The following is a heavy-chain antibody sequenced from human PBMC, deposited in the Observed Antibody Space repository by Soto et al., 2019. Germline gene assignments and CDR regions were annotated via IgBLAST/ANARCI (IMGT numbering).Heavy chain of an antibody. CDR3: ARVRQQLVNHDAFDI. V-gene: IGHV4-59*01. D-gene: IGHD6-13*01. CDR2: IYYSGST. CDR1: GGSISSYY. Sequence: PSETLSLTCTVSGGSISSYYWSWIRQPPGKGLEWIGYIYYSGSTNYNPSLKSRVTISVDTSKNQFSLKLSSVTAADTAVYYCARVRQQLVNHDAFDIWCQGTMVTVSS. J-gene: IGHJ3*02.